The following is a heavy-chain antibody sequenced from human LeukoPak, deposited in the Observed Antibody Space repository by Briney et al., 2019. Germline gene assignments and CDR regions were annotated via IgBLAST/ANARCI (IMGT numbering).Heavy chain of an antibody. CDR1: GYTFTNHP. CDR3: ARERYTAYGNFDY. J-gene: IGHJ4*02. V-gene: IGHV1-2*02. Sequence: GASVKVSCKASGYTFTNHPMHWVRQAPGQGLEWMGWINPNSGDTNYVQKFRGRVTMTRDPSISTAYMELSGLRADDTAVYYCARERYTAYGNFDYWGQGTQVTVSS. CDR2: INPNSGDT. D-gene: IGHD5-12*01.